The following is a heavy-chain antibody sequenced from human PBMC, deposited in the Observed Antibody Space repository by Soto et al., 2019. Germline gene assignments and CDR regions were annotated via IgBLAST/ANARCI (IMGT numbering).Heavy chain of an antibody. CDR1: GYTFTGYY. D-gene: IGHD3-10*01. J-gene: IGHJ4*02. CDR3: ARESRGRRFGELFAYFDY. Sequence: ASVKVSCKASGYTFTGYYMHWVRQAPGQGLEWMGWINPNSGGTNYAQKFQGWVTMTRDTSISTAYMELSRLRSDDTTVYYCARESRGRRFGELFAYFDYWGQGTLVTVSS. V-gene: IGHV1-2*04. CDR2: INPNSGGT.